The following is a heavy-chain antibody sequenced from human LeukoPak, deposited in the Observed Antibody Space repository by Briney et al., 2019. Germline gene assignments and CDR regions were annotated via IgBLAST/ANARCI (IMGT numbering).Heavy chain of an antibody. CDR1: GGTFSSYT. J-gene: IGHJ3*02. V-gene: IGHV1-69*02. D-gene: IGHD5-18*01. CDR3: ASWVRYSYGYNAFDT. Sequence: GSSVKVSCKASGGTFSSYTISWVRQAPGQGLEWMGRIIPILGIANYAQKFQGRVTITADKSTSTAYMELSSLRSEDTAVYYCASWVRYSYGYNAFDTWGQGTMVTVSS. CDR2: IIPILGIA.